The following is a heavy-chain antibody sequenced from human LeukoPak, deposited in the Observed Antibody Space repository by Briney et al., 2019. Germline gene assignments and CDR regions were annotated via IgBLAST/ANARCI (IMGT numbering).Heavy chain of an antibody. Sequence: GGSLRLSCAASGFTFSSYAMSWVRQAPGKGLEWVSVICGSGGSTYYADSVKGRFTISRDNSKNTLYLQIDSLRAEDTAVYYCAKGARGGFDDWGQGTLVTVSS. D-gene: IGHD5-12*01. CDR3: AKGARGGFDD. J-gene: IGHJ4*02. CDR2: ICGSGGST. CDR1: GFTFSSYA. V-gene: IGHV3-23*01.